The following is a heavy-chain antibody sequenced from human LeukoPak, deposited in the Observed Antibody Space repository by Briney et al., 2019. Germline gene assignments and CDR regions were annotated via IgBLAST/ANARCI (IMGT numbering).Heavy chain of an antibody. CDR1: GGSISSSSYY. J-gene: IGHJ4*02. Sequence: SETLSLTCTVSGGSISSSSYYWGWIRQPPGKGLEWIGSIYYSGSTYYNPSLKSRVTISVDTSKNQFSLKLSSVTAADTAVYYCARGLVATVDYWGQGTLVTVSS. D-gene: IGHD5-12*01. CDR2: IYYSGST. V-gene: IGHV4-39*07. CDR3: ARGLVATVDY.